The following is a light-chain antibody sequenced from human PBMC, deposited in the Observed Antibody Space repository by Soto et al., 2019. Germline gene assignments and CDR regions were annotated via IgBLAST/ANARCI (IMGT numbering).Light chain of an antibody. CDR2: GAS. CDR3: QQYGSSVFT. V-gene: IGKV3-20*01. CDR1: QSVISDY. Sequence: ETVLTQSPGTLSLSPGETATLSCRASQSVISDYLAWYQQKPDQAPRLVIYGASGRAAGIPDRFNGSGSGTDFTLTISSLEPEDFAMYYCQQYGSSVFTFGQGTKLEIK. J-gene: IGKJ2*01.